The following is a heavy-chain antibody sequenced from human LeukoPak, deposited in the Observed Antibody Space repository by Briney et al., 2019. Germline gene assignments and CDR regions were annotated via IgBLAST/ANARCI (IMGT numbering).Heavy chain of an antibody. V-gene: IGHV4-38-2*02. Sequence: SETLSLTCTVSDYSISSGYYWAWIRQPPGKGLEWIGSTYHSGSTYYNPSLKSRVTISVDTSKNQFSLKLSSVTAADTAVYYCARRRVDRYYYYYYMDVWGKGTTVTVSS. J-gene: IGHJ6*03. CDR2: TYHSGST. CDR3: ARRRVDRYYYYYYMDV. CDR1: DYSISSGYY. D-gene: IGHD2-15*01.